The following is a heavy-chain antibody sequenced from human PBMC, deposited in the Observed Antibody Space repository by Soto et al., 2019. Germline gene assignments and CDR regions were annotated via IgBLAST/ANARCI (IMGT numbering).Heavy chain of an antibody. CDR3: ARAGGTTVTGLWHFDS. V-gene: IGHV3-33*01. CDR1: GFTFNTYS. D-gene: IGHD4-17*01. J-gene: IGHJ4*02. Sequence: QVQLEESGGGVVQPGRSLRLSCEASGFTFNTYSMHWVRQPPGKGLEWLAAIWYDGTQKYYADSVKGRFIISRDNSKKTRDWEMNSLRADVTAVYYCARAGGTTVTGLWHFDSWGQGTLVTVSS. CDR2: IWYDGTQK.